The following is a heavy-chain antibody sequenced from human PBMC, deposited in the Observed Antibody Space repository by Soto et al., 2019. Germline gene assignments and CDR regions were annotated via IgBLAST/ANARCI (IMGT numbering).Heavy chain of an antibody. Sequence: PGGSLRLSCAASGFTFSSYSMNWVRQAPGKGLEWVSSISSSSSYIYYADSVKGRFTISRDNAKNSLYLQMNSLRAEDTDVYYCAKGGYYGDYNFDYWGQGTLVTVSS. J-gene: IGHJ4*02. CDR1: GFTFSSYS. D-gene: IGHD4-17*01. CDR3: AKGGYYGDYNFDY. CDR2: ISSSSSYI. V-gene: IGHV3-21*01.